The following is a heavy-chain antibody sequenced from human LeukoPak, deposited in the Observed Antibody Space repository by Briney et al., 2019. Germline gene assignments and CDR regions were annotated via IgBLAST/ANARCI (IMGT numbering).Heavy chain of an antibody. J-gene: IGHJ4*02. Sequence: GESLTLSRALSGFTLSSNFITWVRPPARRGLEWDSFMYSGGNKYSTDSVTGQFTISRDNSNNTLYLQMNSLRAEDTAVYYWARVAVTRYFDYWGQGTLVTVSS. CDR1: GFTLSSNF. CDR2: MYSGGNK. V-gene: IGHV3-53*01. D-gene: IGHD4-17*01. CDR3: ARVAVTRYFDY.